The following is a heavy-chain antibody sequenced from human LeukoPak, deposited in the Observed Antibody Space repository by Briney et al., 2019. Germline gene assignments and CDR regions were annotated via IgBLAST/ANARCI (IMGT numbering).Heavy chain of an antibody. D-gene: IGHD3-22*01. CDR3: ARHEAYYYDSSGYYLWDY. CDR2: IYPGDSDT. Sequence: GESLKISCKGPGYSFTSYWIGWVRQMPGKGLEWMGIIYPGDSDTRYSPSFQGQVTISADKSISTAYLQWSSLKASDTAMYYCARHEAYYYDSSGYYLWDYWGQGTLVTVSS. J-gene: IGHJ4*02. V-gene: IGHV5-51*01. CDR1: GYSFTSYW.